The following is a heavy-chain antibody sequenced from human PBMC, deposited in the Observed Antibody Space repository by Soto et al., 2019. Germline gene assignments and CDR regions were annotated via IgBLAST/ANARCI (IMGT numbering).Heavy chain of an antibody. D-gene: IGHD5-18*01. CDR1: GFTFSISS. CDR2: ISGTSDYI. Sequence: PGGSLRLSCAAPGFTFSISSMNWVRQAPGKGLEWVSSISGTSDYISYADSVKGRFTISRDNAKNSLFLQMNSLRAEDTAVYFCARDYSSYGPFDYWGQGTLVTVSS. V-gene: IGHV3-21*01. J-gene: IGHJ4*02. CDR3: ARDYSSYGPFDY.